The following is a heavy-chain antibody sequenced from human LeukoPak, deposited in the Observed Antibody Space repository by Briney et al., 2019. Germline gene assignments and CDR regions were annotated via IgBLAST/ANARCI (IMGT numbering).Heavy chain of an antibody. CDR2: IYYSGST. CDR3: AISDGYCSSTTCYNPFDY. D-gene: IGHD2-2*02. V-gene: IGHV4-31*03. Sequence: SQTLSLTCTVSGGSISSGNYWWSWIRQHPGKGLEWIGYIYYSGSTLYNPSLQSRASISVDTSKNQFSLRLNSVTAADTAVHYCAISDGYCSSTTCYNPFDYWGQGTLVTVSS. J-gene: IGHJ4*02. CDR1: GGSISSGNYW.